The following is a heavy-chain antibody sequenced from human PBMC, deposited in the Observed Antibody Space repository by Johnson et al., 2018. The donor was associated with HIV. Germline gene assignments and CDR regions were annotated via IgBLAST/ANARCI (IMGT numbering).Heavy chain of an antibody. CDR2: ISWNSGSI. V-gene: IGHV3-9*01. CDR1: GFTFSSNW. J-gene: IGHJ3*02. D-gene: IGHD3-10*01. CDR3: VKRSNYYGSGSWGWGAFDI. Sequence: VQLVESGGGLVQPGGSLILSCAASGFTFSSNWMHWVRQAPGKGLEWVSGISWNSGSIGYADSAKGRFTISRDNAKNSLYLQMNSLRAEETALYYCVKRSNYYGSGSWGWGAFDIWGQGTMVTVSS.